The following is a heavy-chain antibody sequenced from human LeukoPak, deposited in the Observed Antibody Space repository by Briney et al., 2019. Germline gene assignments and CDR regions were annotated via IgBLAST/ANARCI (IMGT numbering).Heavy chain of an antibody. J-gene: IGHJ4*02. D-gene: IGHD7-27*01. CDR3: ARAERTGRFDY. V-gene: IGHV3-48*03. Sequence: PGGSLSLSCQALGSPFSSIEMNWARKAQGKGLGWVSYISSSGSTIYYADSVKGRFTISRDNAKNSLYLQMNSLRAEDTAVYYCARAERTGRFDYWGQGTLVTVSS. CDR1: GSPFSSIE. CDR2: ISSSGSTI.